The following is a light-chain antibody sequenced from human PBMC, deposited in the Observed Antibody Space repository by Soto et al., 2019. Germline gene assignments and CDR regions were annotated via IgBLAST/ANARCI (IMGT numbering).Light chain of an antibody. V-gene: IGKV3-15*01. CDR1: QSVSSN. Sequence: EIVMTQSPATLSVSPGERATLSCRASQSVSSNLAWYQQKPGQAPRLLIYGASTRATGIPARFSGSGSGTEITLTRFLLQCEDFTVYYCQQYNNWPFYTFGQGTKLEIK. CDR2: GAS. J-gene: IGKJ2*01. CDR3: QQYNNWPFYT.